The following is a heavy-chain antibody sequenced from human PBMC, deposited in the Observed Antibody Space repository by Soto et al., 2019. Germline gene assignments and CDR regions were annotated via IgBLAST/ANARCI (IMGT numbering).Heavy chain of an antibody. Sequence: EVQLLESGGGLVQPGGSMRLSCAASGFIFRNQAMCWVRQGRGKVLEFVSCISGSGDEIFFLDSVKGRFAISRDNSENTLFLQMSSLRAEDTAVYYCARRGTYQWGHFDYWGQGVQVTVSS. V-gene: IGHV3-23*01. CDR1: GFIFRNQA. CDR2: ISGSGDEI. D-gene: IGHD2-8*01. CDR3: ARRGTYQWGHFDY. J-gene: IGHJ4*02.